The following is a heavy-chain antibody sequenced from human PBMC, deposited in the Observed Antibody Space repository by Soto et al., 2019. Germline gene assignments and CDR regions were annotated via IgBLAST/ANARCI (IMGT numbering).Heavy chain of an antibody. CDR3: ARDRDYYGSGSYLGY. V-gene: IGHV4-59*01. CDR1: GGSFSGYY. CDR2: IYYSGST. Sequence: TSETLSLTCAVYGGSFSGYYWSWIRQPPGKGLEWIGYIYYSGSTNYNPSLKSRVTISVDTSKNQFSLKMSSVTAADTAVYYCARDRDYYGSGSYLGYWGQGTLVTVSS. J-gene: IGHJ4*02. D-gene: IGHD3-10*01.